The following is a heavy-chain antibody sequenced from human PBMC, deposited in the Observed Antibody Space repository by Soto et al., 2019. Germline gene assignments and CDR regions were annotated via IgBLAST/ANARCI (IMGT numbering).Heavy chain of an antibody. CDR3: ARGGYSSSWYDF. CDR2: IWYDGSNK. J-gene: IGHJ5*01. CDR1: GFTFSSYG. Sequence: QVPLVESGGGVVQPGRSLRLSCAASGFTFSSYGMHWVRQAPGKGLEWVAVIWYDGSNKYYADSVKGRFTISRDNSKNTLYLQMNSLRAEDTAVYYCARGGYSSSWYDFWGQGTLVTVSS. D-gene: IGHD6-13*01. V-gene: IGHV3-33*01.